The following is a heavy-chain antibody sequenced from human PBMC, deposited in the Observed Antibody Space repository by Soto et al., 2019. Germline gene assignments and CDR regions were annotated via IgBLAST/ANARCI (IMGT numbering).Heavy chain of an antibody. J-gene: IGHJ3*02. CDR1: GGSISSSSYY. Sequence: QLQLQESGPGLVKPSETLSLTCTVSGGSISSSSYYWGWIRQPPGKGLEWIGSIYYSGSTYYNPSLKRLVTIAVDTAKNQFALKLSCGTAADTAGYYGASPSWSVGDAFDSWGQGTMGTVSS. D-gene: IGHD2-8*02. V-gene: IGHV4-39*01. CDR3: ASPSWSVGDAFDS. CDR2: IYYSGST.